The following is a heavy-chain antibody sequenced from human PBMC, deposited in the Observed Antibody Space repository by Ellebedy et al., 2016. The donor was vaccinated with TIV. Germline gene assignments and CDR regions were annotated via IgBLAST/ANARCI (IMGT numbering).Heavy chain of an antibody. D-gene: IGHD6-19*01. Sequence: GESLKISCAASGFTINNYAMSWVRQAPGKGLEWVSTISHTGSRTYYANSVEGRFINSRGNSKRTLYLQMNSLRAEDIAVYYCATGRGGGSDSSAPRYYFDSWGLGTLVTVSS. J-gene: IGHJ4*02. CDR2: ISHTGSRT. CDR3: ATGRGGGSDSSAPRYYFDS. CDR1: GFTINNYA. V-gene: IGHV3-23*01.